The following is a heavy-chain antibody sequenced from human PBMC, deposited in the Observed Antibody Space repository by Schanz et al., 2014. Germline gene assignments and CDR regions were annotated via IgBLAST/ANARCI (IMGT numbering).Heavy chain of an antibody. CDR2: IGVDGTTT. D-gene: IGHD3-22*01. CDR3: AKDRSWDYDSSGYFDY. Sequence: EVQLLESGGGLVQPGGSLRLSCAASGFTFRGYAMSWVRQAPGRGLEWVSVIGVDGTTTYYADSVKGRFTISRDNSKNTLYLQMNSLRPEDTAVYYCAKDRSWDYDSSGYFDYWGQGTLVTVSS. J-gene: IGHJ4*02. V-gene: IGHV3-23*01. CDR1: GFTFRGYA.